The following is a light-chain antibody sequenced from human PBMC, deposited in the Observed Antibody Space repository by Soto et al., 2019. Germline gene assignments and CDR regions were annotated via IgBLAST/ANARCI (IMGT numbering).Light chain of an antibody. V-gene: IGKV3-11*01. CDR1: QSVSSY. CDR3: QQRSNWPYT. J-gene: IGKJ2*01. Sequence: EIVLTQSPATLSLSPGERATLSCRASQSVSSYLAWYQQKPGQAPRLLIYDTSNRATGIPARFSGSGSVTDITVTISSLDPEDFAAYYCQQRSNWPYTFGQGTKLYIK. CDR2: DTS.